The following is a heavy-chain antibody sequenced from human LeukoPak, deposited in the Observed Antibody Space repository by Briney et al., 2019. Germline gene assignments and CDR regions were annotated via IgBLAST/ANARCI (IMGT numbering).Heavy chain of an antibody. J-gene: IGHJ4*02. V-gene: IGHV4-30-4*01. CDR1: GGSISSGDYY. Sequence: PSETLSLTCTVSGGSISSGDYYWSWIRQPPGKGLEWIGYIYYSGSTYYNPSLKSRVTISVDTSKNQFSLKLSSVTAADTAVYYCARGPEGYCYGHDYWGQGTLVTVSS. CDR3: ARGPEGYCYGHDY. CDR2: IYYSGST. D-gene: IGHD5-18*01.